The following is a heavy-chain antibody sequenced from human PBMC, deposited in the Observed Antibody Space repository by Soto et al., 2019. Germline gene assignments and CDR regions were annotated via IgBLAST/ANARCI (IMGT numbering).Heavy chain of an antibody. CDR1: GFTFSSYY. Sequence: EVQLAESGGGLVQPGGSLRLSCAASGFTFSSYYMSWVRQAQGKGLEWVANINEDGSEKYYVDSVKGRFSVSRDNAKSSLYLQMNSLRAEDTAVYYCAKWGGAGSDCWGQGTLVTVSS. J-gene: IGHJ4*02. CDR2: INEDGSEK. CDR3: AKWGGAGSDC. V-gene: IGHV3-7*01. D-gene: IGHD1-26*01.